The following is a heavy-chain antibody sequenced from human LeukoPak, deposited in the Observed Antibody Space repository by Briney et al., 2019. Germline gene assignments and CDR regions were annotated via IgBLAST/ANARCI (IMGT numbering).Heavy chain of an antibody. CDR1: GGSISTYY. CDR3: ARHGGGSVYHYYGLDV. D-gene: IGHD2-15*01. CDR2: IYYSGST. J-gene: IGHJ6*01. V-gene: IGHV4-59*08. Sequence: KPSETLSLTCTVSGGSISTYYWSWIRQPPGKGLEWIGYIYYSGSTNYNPSLKSRVTISVDTSKNQFSLKLSSVTAADTAVYYCARHGGGSVYHYYGLDVWGQGTTVTVSS.